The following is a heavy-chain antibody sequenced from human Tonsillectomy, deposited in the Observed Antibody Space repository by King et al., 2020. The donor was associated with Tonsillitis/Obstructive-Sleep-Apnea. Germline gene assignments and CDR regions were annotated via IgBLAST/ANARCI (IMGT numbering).Heavy chain of an antibody. V-gene: IGHV3-64D*06. CDR1: GFTFSSYA. D-gene: IGHD2-2*01. J-gene: IGHJ4*02. CDR2: ISSNGGST. CDR3: VKEGIVVVPAAPWGQLGY. Sequence: VQLVESGGGLVQPGGSLRLSCSASGFTFSSYAMHWVRQAPGKGLEYVSAISSNGGSTYYADSVKGRFTISRDNSKNTLYLQMSSLRAEDTAVYYCVKEGIVVVPAAPWGQLGYWGQGTLVTVSS.